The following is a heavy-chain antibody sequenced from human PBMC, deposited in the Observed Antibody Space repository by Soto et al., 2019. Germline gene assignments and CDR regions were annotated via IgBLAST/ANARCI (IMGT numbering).Heavy chain of an antibody. Sequence: SETLSLTCTVSGGSISSSSYYWGWIRQPPGKGLEWIGSIYYSGSTYYNPSLKSRVTISVDTSKNQFSLKLSSVTAADTAVYYCAGRRANYYGSGSSFDYWGQGTPVTVYS. CDR3: AGRRANYYGSGSSFDY. J-gene: IGHJ4*02. D-gene: IGHD3-10*01. CDR1: GGSISSSSYY. V-gene: IGHV4-39*01. CDR2: IYYSGST.